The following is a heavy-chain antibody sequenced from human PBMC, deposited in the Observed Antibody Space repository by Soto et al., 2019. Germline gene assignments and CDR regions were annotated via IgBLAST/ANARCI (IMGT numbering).Heavy chain of an antibody. D-gene: IGHD2-15*01. Sequence: QLQLQESGPGLVKPSETLSLTCTVSGGSISSGRYYWGWIRQPPGKGLEWIGSIYYSGSTYSNPYLKSRVTIFVDTSKNQFSLRLSSVTAADTAVYYCARHSDCSGGSCYSEYFAVGNWFDPWGQGTLVTVSS. CDR2: IYYSGST. V-gene: IGHV4-39*01. CDR3: ARHSDCSGGSCYSEYFAVGNWFDP. CDR1: GGSISSGRYY. J-gene: IGHJ5*02.